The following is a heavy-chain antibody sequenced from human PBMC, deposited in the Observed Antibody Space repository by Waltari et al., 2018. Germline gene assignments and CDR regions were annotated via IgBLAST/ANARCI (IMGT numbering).Heavy chain of an antibody. CDR3: ARAGFYRFDY. Sequence: EVQLVESGGVLVQPGGSLRLSCTGSGFTFSDYWMHWVRQAPGKGPVWGSRINPDGSDTTYADSVKGRFTISRDNAKDTLYLQMNSLRVEDTAVYYCARAGFYRFDYWGHGTLATVSS. J-gene: IGHJ4*01. CDR2: INPDGSDT. CDR1: GFTFSDYW. D-gene: IGHD3-16*02. V-gene: IGHV3-74*01.